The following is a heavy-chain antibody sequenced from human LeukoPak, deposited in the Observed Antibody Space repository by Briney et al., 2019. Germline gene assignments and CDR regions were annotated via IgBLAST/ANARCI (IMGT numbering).Heavy chain of an antibody. Sequence: PGGSLRLSCAASGFTFSSYWMSWVRQAPGKGLEWVSYISSSGSTIYYADSVKGRFTISRDNAMNTLYLQMNSLRAEDSALYYCTRDMQGSRLYLVGSQNDWGQGTLVTVSS. CDR1: GFTFSSYW. D-gene: IGHD1-26*01. J-gene: IGHJ4*02. CDR2: ISSSGSTI. CDR3: TRDMQGSRLYLVGSQND. V-gene: IGHV3-48*04.